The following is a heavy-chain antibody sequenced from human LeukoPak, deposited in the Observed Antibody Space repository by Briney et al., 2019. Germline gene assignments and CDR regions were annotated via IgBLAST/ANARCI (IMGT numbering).Heavy chain of an antibody. J-gene: IGHJ6*02. D-gene: IGHD3-10*02. CDR2: IYYSGST. CDR1: GGSISSYY. CDR3: ARHNDYYVVGGMDV. V-gene: IGHV4-59*08. Sequence: SETLSLTCTVSGGSISSYYWSWIRQPPGKGLEWIGYIYYSGSTNYNPSLKSRVTISVDTSKNQYSLKLSSVTAADTAVYYCARHNDYYVVGGMDVWGQGTTVTVSS.